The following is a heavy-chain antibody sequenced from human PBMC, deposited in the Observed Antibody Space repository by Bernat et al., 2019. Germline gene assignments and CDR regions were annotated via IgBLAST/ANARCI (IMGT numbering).Heavy chain of an antibody. CDR3: TTSNGHLDH. Sequence: EVQLLESGGGLVQPGGSLRLSCAASGFTFSSYAMSWVRQAPGKGLEWVSAISGSGGSTYYADSVKGRFTISRDNAKNSLYLQMNSLRVEDTAVYYCTTSNGHLDHWGQGILVTVSS. J-gene: IGHJ4*02. D-gene: IGHD2-8*01. CDR1: GFTFSSYA. CDR2: ISGSGGST. V-gene: IGHV3-23*01.